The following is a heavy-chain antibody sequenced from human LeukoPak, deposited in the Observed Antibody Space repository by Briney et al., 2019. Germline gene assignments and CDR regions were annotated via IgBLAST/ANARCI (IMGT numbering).Heavy chain of an antibody. Sequence: GGSLRLSCAAFGFTFSDYILDWVRQAPGKGLEWVSVIYSGGSTYYADSVKGRSTISRDNSKNTLYLQMNSLRAEDTAVYYCARSVAVTTSYYGMDVWGQGTTVTVSS. CDR3: ARSVAVTTSYYGMDV. CDR2: IYSGGST. J-gene: IGHJ6*02. V-gene: IGHV3-66*01. D-gene: IGHD4-17*01. CDR1: GFTFSDYI.